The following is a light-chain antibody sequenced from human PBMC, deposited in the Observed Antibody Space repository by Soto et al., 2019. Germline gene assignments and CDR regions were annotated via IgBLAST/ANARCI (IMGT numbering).Light chain of an antibody. Sequence: DIVMTQSPLSLPVTPGEPASISCRSSQSLLNRNGQNCLDWYLQKPGQSPQLLIHMGFIRASGVPDRFSGSGSGTYFTLTISREEAEDVGVYYCMQALESPPTFGGGTKVEIK. CDR1: QSLLNRNGQNC. CDR2: MGF. V-gene: IGKV2-28*01. J-gene: IGKJ4*01. CDR3: MQALESPPT.